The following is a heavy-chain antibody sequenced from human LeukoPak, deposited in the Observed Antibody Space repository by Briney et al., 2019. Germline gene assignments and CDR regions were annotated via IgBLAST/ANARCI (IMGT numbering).Heavy chain of an antibody. CDR1: GGIFSNYA. CDR3: ARESVEPDIDSGYP. D-gene: IGHD1-14*01. Sequence: SVKVSCKASGGIFSNYAISWVRQAPGQGLEWMGGIIPIFGTANYAQKFQGRVTITADESTSTAYMELSSLRSEDTAVYYCARESVEPDIDSGYPWGQGTLVTVSS. CDR2: IIPIFGTA. V-gene: IGHV1-69*13. J-gene: IGHJ5*02.